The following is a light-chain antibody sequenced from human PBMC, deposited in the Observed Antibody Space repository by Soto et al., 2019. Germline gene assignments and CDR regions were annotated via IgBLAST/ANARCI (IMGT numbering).Light chain of an antibody. J-gene: IGKJ5*01. Sequence: AIRMTQSPSSLSASTGDRVTITCRASQGISSYLAWYQQKPGKAPKLLIYAASTLQSGVPLRFSDSGSGTDFTLTISCLQSEDFATYYCQQYYSYPLTIGQGTLLEMK. CDR2: AAS. V-gene: IGKV1-8*01. CDR1: QGISSY. CDR3: QQYYSYPLT.